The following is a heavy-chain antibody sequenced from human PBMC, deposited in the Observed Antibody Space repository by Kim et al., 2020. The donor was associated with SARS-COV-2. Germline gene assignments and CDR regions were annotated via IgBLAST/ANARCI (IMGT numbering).Heavy chain of an antibody. Sequence: GGSLRLSCAASRFSFNDFYMSWIRQAPGKGLECISYITSSGDTIYYADSVKGRFTISRDNAKNSLYLQMNSLRAEDTAVYYCAKDVRVYGSHPYGMDVWGQGTTVTVSS. CDR1: RFSFNDFY. CDR3: AKDVRVYGSHPYGMDV. J-gene: IGHJ6*02. CDR2: ITSSGDTI. D-gene: IGHD3-10*01. V-gene: IGHV3-11*01.